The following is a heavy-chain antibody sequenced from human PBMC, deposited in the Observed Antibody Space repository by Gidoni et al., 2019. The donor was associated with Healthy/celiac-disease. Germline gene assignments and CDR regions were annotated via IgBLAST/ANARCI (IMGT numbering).Heavy chain of an antibody. V-gene: IGHV3-49*04. J-gene: IGHJ4*02. Sequence: EVQLVESGGGLVQPGRSLRLSCTASGFTFGDYAMSWVRQAPGKGLEWVGFIRSKAYGGTTEDAASVKGRFTISRDDSKSIAYLQMNSLKTEDTAVYYCTRDRLIALDYWGQGTLVTVSS. CDR2: IRSKAYGGTT. CDR3: TRDRLIALDY. CDR1: GFTFGDYA. D-gene: IGHD3-16*02.